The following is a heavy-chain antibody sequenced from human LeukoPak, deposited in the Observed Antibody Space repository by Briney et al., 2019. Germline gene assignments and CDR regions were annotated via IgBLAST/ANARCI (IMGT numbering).Heavy chain of an antibody. Sequence: SETLSLTCTVSGYSISSGYYWGWIRQPPGKGLEWIGSIYHSGSTYYNPSLKSRVTISVDTSKNQFSLKLSSVTAADTAVYYCARVVVGLYYFDYWGQGTLVTVSS. V-gene: IGHV4-38-2*02. CDR3: ARVVVGLYYFDY. CDR2: IYHSGST. D-gene: IGHD2-15*01. CDR1: GYSISSGYY. J-gene: IGHJ4*02.